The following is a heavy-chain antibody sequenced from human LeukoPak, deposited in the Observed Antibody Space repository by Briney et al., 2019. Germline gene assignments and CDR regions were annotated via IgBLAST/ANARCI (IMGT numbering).Heavy chain of an antibody. J-gene: IGHJ4*02. D-gene: IGHD3-22*01. Sequence: GASVKVSCKASGGTFSSYAISWVRQAPGQGLEWMGRISPILGIANYAQKFQGRVTITADKSTSTAYMELSSLRSEDTAVYYCARGDYYDSSGYIDYWGQGTLVTVSS. CDR3: ARGDYYDSSGYIDY. CDR1: GGTFSSYA. CDR2: ISPILGIA. V-gene: IGHV1-69*04.